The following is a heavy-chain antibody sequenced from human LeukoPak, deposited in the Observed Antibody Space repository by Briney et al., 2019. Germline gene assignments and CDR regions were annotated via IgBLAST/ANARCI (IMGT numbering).Heavy chain of an antibody. CDR2: ISYDGSNK. V-gene: IGHV3-30*03. J-gene: IGHJ6*02. D-gene: IGHD5-12*01. CDR1: GFAFSSYG. Sequence: GGSLRLSCAASGFAFSSYGMHWVRQAPGKGLEWVAVISYDGSNKYYADSVKGRFTISRDNSKNTLYLQMNSLRAEDTAVYYCARLRYSSYGMDVWGQGTTVTVSS. CDR3: ARLRYSSYGMDV.